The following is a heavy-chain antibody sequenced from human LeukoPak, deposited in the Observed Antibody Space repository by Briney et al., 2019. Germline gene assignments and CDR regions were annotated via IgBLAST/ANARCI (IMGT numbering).Heavy chain of an antibody. Sequence: GGSLRLSCAASGFTFSSYAMHWVRQAPGKGLGWVSHSNTDGSSTNYADSEKGRFTISRDNAKNTLYLQMNSLRAEDTAVYYCARTRGGQLYYYYYIDVWGKGTTVTVSS. CDR3: ARTRGGQLYYYYYIDV. V-gene: IGHV3-74*01. D-gene: IGHD3-16*01. CDR2: SNTDGSST. CDR1: GFTFSSYA. J-gene: IGHJ6*03.